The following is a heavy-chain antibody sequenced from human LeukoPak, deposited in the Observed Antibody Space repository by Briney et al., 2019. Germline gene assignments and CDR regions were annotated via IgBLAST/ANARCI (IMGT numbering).Heavy chain of an antibody. V-gene: IGHV1-69*06. J-gene: IGHJ4*02. CDR2: IIPIFGTA. CDR1: GGTFSSYA. CDR3: ARDGPSVMVEFDY. D-gene: IGHD5-18*01. Sequence: ASVTVSCKASGGTFSSYAISWVRQAPGQGLEWMGGIIPIFGTANYAQKFQGRVTITADKSTSTAYMELSSLRSEDTAVYYCARDGPSVMVEFDYWGQGTLVTVSS.